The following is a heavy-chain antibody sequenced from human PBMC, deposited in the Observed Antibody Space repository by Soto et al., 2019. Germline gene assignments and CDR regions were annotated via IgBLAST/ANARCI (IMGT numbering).Heavy chain of an antibody. Sequence: GASVKVSCKASGYTFTSYGISWVRQAPGQGLEWMGWISAYNGNTNYAQKLQGRVTMTTDTSTSTAYMELRSLRSDDTAVYYCARGADYDILTGAFDIWGQGTMVTVSS. J-gene: IGHJ3*02. CDR1: GYTFTSYG. CDR3: ARGADYDILTGAFDI. D-gene: IGHD3-9*01. CDR2: ISAYNGNT. V-gene: IGHV1-18*01.